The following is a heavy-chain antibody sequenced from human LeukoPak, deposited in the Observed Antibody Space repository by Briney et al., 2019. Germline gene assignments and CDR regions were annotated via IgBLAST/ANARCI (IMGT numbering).Heavy chain of an antibody. CDR2: ISGSGGST. CDR3: AKVRGLFYGDYEFDY. J-gene: IGHJ4*02. CDR1: GFTFSSYA. V-gene: IGHV3-23*01. Sequence: PGGSLRLSCAASGFTFSSYAMSWVRQAPGKGLEWVSAISGSGGSTYYADSVKGRFNISRDNSKNSLYLQMNSLRAEDTAVYYCAKVRGLFYGDYEFDYWGQGTLVTVSS. D-gene: IGHD4-17*01.